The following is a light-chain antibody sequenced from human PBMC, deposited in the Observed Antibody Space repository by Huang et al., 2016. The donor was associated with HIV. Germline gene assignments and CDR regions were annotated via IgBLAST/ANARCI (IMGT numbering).Light chain of an antibody. V-gene: IGKV3-15*01. Sequence: EIVMTQSPATLSVSPGERVSLPCRTSQSVSTNLAWYQQKRGQPPRLLIYGASTRATDTPIGFSGSGSGTEFTLTISSLQPEDFAVYSCQHYKTFGRGTKLEIK. CDR1: QSVSTN. CDR2: GAS. CDR3: QHYKT. J-gene: IGKJ2*01.